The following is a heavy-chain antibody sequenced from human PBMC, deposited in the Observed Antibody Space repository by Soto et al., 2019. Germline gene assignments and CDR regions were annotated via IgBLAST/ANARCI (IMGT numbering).Heavy chain of an antibody. D-gene: IGHD2-2*01. CDR1: GFTFSSYW. CDR2: IKQDGSEK. Sequence: LRLSCAAPGFTFSSYWMSWVRQAPGKGLEWVANIKQDGSEKYYVDSVKGRFTISRDNAKNSLYLQMNSLRAEDTAVYYCARDWNVPAAYPYYYGMDVWGQGTTVTVSS. CDR3: ARDWNVPAAYPYYYGMDV. J-gene: IGHJ6*02. V-gene: IGHV3-7*03.